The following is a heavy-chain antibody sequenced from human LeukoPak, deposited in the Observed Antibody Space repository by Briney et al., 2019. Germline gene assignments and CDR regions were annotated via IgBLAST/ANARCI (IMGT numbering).Heavy chain of an antibody. CDR3: ARESPRTFGWRKYYGMDV. D-gene: IGHD2/OR15-2a*01. Sequence: GGSLRLSCAASGFTFSYYSIHWVRQAPGKGLERVAVISKDKSFEYYGDSVKGRFTISRDNPRNTLYLEMNSLRAEDTAVYYCARESPRTFGWRKYYGMDVWGQGTTVTVSS. J-gene: IGHJ6*02. V-gene: IGHV3-30*04. CDR2: ISKDKSFE. CDR1: GFTFSYYS.